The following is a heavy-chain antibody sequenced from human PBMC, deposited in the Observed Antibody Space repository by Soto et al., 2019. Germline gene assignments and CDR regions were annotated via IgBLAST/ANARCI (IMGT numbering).Heavy chain of an antibody. D-gene: IGHD3-22*01. V-gene: IGHV1-69*06. J-gene: IGHJ4*02. CDR1: GGTFSSYA. Sequence: SVKVSCKASGGTFSSYAISWVRQAPGQGLEWMGGIIPIFGTANYAQKFQGRVMITADKSTSTAYMELSSLRSEDTAVYYCARGISHYYDSSGYTWLWGQGTLVTVSS. CDR2: IIPIFGTA. CDR3: ARGISHYYDSSGYTWL.